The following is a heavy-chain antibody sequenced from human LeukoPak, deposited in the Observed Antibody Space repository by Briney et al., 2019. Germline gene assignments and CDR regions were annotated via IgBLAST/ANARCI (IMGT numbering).Heavy chain of an antibody. Sequence: GGSLRLSCTGSGFTFGDYAMNWVRQAPGKGLEWVGFIRSKNYGGTTEYAASVKGRFTTSRDDSRGIAYLQMNSLKTEDTAVYYCTRVIVATKDYWGQGTLVTVSS. J-gene: IGHJ4*02. D-gene: IGHD5-12*01. CDR1: GFTFGDYA. CDR2: IRSKNYGGTT. V-gene: IGHV3-49*04. CDR3: TRVIVATKDY.